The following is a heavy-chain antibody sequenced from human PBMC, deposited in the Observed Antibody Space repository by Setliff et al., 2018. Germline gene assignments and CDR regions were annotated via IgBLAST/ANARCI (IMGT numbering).Heavy chain of an antibody. CDR2: IYPRDSDT. J-gene: IGHJ4*02. CDR3: AKMSPAGGFNYAFDS. CDR1: GYTLNNFW. Sequence: GESLTISCKTSGYTLNNFWIGWVRQLPGKGLECMGIIYPRDSDTRYSPTFQGQVAVSADKSLSTVHLQWTSLRASDTATYFCAKMSPAGGFNYAFDSWGQGTLVTVSS. D-gene: IGHD3-16*01. V-gene: IGHV5-51*01.